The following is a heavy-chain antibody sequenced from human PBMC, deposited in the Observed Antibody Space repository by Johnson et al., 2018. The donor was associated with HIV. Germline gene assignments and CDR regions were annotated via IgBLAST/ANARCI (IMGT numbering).Heavy chain of an antibody. CDR2: ISYDGTNK. D-gene: IGHD3-22*01. Sequence: QLVESGGGVVQPGRSLRLSCAASGFTFSSYAMHWVRQAPGKGLEWVAVISYDGTNKYYADSVKGRFTISRDNSTNTVYLQMKSLRAEDTAVYYCAKDRGDSSGYYYADAFDIWGQGTMVTVSS. J-gene: IGHJ3*02. CDR1: GFTFSSYA. CDR3: AKDRGDSSGYYYADAFDI. V-gene: IGHV3-30-3*01.